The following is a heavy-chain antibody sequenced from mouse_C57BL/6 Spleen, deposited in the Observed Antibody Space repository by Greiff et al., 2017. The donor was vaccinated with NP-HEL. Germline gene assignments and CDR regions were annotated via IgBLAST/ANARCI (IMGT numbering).Heavy chain of an antibody. CDR3: ARSSYGNPFAY. D-gene: IGHD2-1*01. CDR1: GFTFTDYY. Sequence: EVHLVESGGGLVQPGGSLSLSCAASGFTFTDYYMSWVRQPPGKALEWLGFIRNKANGYTTEYSASVKGRFTIPRDNSQSILYLQMNALRAEDSATYYCARSSYGNPFAYWGQGTLVTVSA. J-gene: IGHJ3*01. V-gene: IGHV7-3*01. CDR2: IRNKANGYTT.